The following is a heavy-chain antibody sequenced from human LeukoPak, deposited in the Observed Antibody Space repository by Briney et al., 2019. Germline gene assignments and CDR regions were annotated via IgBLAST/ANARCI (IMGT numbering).Heavy chain of an antibody. J-gene: IGHJ3*02. CDR2: ISSSSSYI. Sequence: PGGSLRLSCAASGFTFSSYSMNWVRQAPGKGLEWVSSISSSSSYIYYADSVKGRFTISRDNAKNSLYLQMNSLRAEDTAVYYCARDSVGDGYNFRRIDFYYAFDIWGQGTMVTVSS. CDR3: ARDSVGDGYNFRRIDFYYAFDI. V-gene: IGHV3-21*01. CDR1: GFTFSSYS. D-gene: IGHD5-24*01.